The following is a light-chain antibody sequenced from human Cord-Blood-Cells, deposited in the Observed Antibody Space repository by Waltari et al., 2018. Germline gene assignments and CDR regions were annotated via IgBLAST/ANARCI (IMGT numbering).Light chain of an antibody. Sequence: ELVLTQSPGTLSLSPGERATLSCRASQSVSSSYLAWYQQTPGQAPRLLIYGASSSATGIPDRFSGSGSGTDFTLTVSRLEPEEFAVYYCQQYGSSPPYTFGQGTKLEIK. V-gene: IGKV3-20*01. CDR1: QSVSSSY. J-gene: IGKJ2*01. CDR2: GAS. CDR3: QQYGSSPPYT.